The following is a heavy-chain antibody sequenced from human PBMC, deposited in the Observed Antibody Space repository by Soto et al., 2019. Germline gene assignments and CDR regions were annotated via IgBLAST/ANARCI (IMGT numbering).Heavy chain of an antibody. J-gene: IGHJ4*02. V-gene: IGHV1-18*01. Sequence: APVKVSCKASGYTFSNHGISWGRKGPAQGLEWMGWISAYNGNADFAQNLQDRVTMTADTSTTIAYMELRSLTSDDTAVYYCARVGTYCTGISCFDYWGQGTQVTVSS. D-gene: IGHD2-8*02. CDR2: ISAYNGNA. CDR1: GYTFSNHG. CDR3: ARVGTYCTGISCFDY.